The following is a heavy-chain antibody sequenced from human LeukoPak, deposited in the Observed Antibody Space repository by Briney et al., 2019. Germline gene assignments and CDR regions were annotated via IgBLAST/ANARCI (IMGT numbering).Heavy chain of an antibody. V-gene: IGHV3-53*01. CDR3: ARGSGWYVAPFDY. J-gene: IGHJ4*02. CDR1: GFTVSSNY. D-gene: IGHD6-13*01. CDR2: IYSGGST. Sequence: GGSLRLSCAASGFTVSSNYMSWVRQAPGKGLEWVSVIYSGGSTYYADSVKGRFTISRDNSKNTLYLQMNSLRAEDTAVYYCARGSGWYVAPFDYWGQGTLVTVSS.